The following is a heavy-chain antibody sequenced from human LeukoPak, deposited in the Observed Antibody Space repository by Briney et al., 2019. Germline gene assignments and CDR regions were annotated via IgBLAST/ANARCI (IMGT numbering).Heavy chain of an antibody. Sequence: SGTLSLTCAVYGGSLSGYYWSWIRQPPGKGLERIGEINHSGSTNYNPSLKSRVTISVDTSKNQFSLKLSSVTAADTAVYYCARGCGYSSSSYHRRAYNWFDPWGQGTLVTVSS. CDR1: GGSLSGYY. J-gene: IGHJ5*02. D-gene: IGHD6-6*01. V-gene: IGHV4-34*01. CDR2: INHSGST. CDR3: ARGCGYSSSSYHRRAYNWFDP.